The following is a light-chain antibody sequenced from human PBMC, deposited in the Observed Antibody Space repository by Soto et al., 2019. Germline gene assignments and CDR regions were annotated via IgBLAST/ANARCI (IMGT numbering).Light chain of an antibody. CDR3: AAWDDSLSGWV. V-gene: IGLV1-44*01. Sequence: QSVLTQPPSASGTPGQRVSISCSGSSTNIGRNSISWYQNLPGTAPKLLIYTNNQRPSGVPARFSGSKSGTPASLAISGLQSEDEADYYCAAWDDSLSGWVFGGGTKVTVL. J-gene: IGLJ3*02. CDR2: TNN. CDR1: STNIGRNS.